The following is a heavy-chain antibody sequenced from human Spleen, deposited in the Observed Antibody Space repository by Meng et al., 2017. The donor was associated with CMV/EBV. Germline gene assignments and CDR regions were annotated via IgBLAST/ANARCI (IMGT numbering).Heavy chain of an antibody. D-gene: IGHD2-2*01. CDR2: IYHSGNT. CDR3: ARIVPEGILNWFDP. J-gene: IGHJ5*02. CDR1: GYSISSGYY. V-gene: IGHV4-38-2*02. Sequence: GSLRLSCTVSGYSISSGYYWGWIRQPPGKGLEWIGSIYHSGNTYYNPSLKSRVTIAMDTSKNHFSLRLSSVTAADTAVYYCARIVPEGILNWFDPWGLGTLVTVSS.